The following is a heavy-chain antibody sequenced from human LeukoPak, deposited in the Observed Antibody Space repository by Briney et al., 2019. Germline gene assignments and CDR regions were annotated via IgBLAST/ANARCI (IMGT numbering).Heavy chain of an antibody. CDR2: IYYSGST. V-gene: IGHV4-59*08. D-gene: IGHD3-9*01. CDR3: ARSGGPHRYFDWLLFGNPMDV. Sequence: SETLSLTCTVSGGSISSYYWSWIRQPPGKGLEWIGYIYYSGSTNYNPSLKSRVTISVDTSKNQFSLKLSSVTTADTAVYYCARSGGPHRYFDWLLFGNPMDVWGQGTTVTVSS. CDR1: GGSISSYY. J-gene: IGHJ6*02.